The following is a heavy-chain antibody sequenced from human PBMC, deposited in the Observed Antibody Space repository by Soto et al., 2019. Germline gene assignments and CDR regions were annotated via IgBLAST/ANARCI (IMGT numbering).Heavy chain of an antibody. V-gene: IGHV3-30*18. J-gene: IGHJ6*02. Sequence: QVQLVESGGGVVQPGRSLRLSCAASGFTFSSYGMHWVRQAPGKGLEWVTVISYDGSNKYYADSVKGRFTISRDNAKNTLYLQMNSLRAEDTAVYYCAKDSPDPSSEDVWGQGTTVTVSS. CDR1: GFTFSSYG. CDR2: ISYDGSNK. CDR3: AKDSPDPSSEDV.